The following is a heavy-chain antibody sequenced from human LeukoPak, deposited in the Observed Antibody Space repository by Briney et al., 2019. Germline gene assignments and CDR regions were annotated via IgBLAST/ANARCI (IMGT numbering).Heavy chain of an antibody. V-gene: IGHV4-39*02. J-gene: IGHJ4*02. CDR3: ARLDSGWYFDY. CDR1: GGSISGAVFY. Sequence: SETLSLTCAVSGGSISGAVFYGAWIRQPPGEGLEWIGTINYSGDTYYSPSLKSRVTISVDAFKNHFSLKLSSVTAAGTAVYYCARLDSGWYFDYWGQGTLVTVSS. D-gene: IGHD6-19*01. CDR2: INYSGDT.